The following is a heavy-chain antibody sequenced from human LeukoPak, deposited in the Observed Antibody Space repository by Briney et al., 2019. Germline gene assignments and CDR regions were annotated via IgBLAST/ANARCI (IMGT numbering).Heavy chain of an antibody. V-gene: IGHV4-59*01. D-gene: IGHD1-14*01. Sequence: TSETLSLTCAVCGGSISSYYWSWIRQPPGKGLEWLGYIYYSGSTNYNPSLKSRVTISVDTSKNQFSLKLSSVTAADTAVYYCAREEGHREPEPYAFDIWGQCTMVTVSS. J-gene: IGHJ3*02. CDR3: AREEGHREPEPYAFDI. CDR1: GGSISSYY. CDR2: IYYSGST.